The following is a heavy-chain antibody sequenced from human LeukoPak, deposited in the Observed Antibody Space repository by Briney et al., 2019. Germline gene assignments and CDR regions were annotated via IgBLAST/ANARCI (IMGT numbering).Heavy chain of an antibody. CDR3: ARGGLVYDSSGFPDY. CDR1: GYRFTNYW. J-gene: IGHJ4*02. Sequence: GESLKISCQASGYRFTNYWIGWVRQMPGKGLEWMAIIYPGDSETRYSPSFQGQVTISADKSISTAYLQWSSLKASDTAMYYCARGGLVYDSSGFPDYWGQGTLVTVSS. V-gene: IGHV5-51*01. CDR2: IYPGDSET. D-gene: IGHD3-22*01.